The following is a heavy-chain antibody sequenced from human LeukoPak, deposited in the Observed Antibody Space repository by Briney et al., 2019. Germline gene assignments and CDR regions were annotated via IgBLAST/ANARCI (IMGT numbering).Heavy chain of an antibody. CDR3: ARDRPNYDGSGSHWVYCDY. J-gene: IGHJ4*02. Sequence: GGSLRLSCAASGFTFSSYWMHWVRQAPGKGLEWVAVISKDGNNEYYAGSVKGRFTISRDNSKNTVYLQMNSLRAEDTAVYYCARDRPNYDGSGSHWVYCDYWGQGTLVTVSS. CDR2: ISKDGNNE. D-gene: IGHD3-10*01. V-gene: IGHV3-30-3*01. CDR1: GFTFSSYW.